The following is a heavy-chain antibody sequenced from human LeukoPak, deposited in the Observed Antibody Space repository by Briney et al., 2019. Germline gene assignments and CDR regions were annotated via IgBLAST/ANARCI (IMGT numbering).Heavy chain of an antibody. J-gene: IGHJ4*02. Sequence: ASVKVSCKASGYTFTSYGISWVRQAPGQGLEWMGWISAYNGNTNYAQKLQGRVTMTTDTSTSTAYMELRSLRSDDTAVYYCARVQHSSSTPVPFDYWGQGTLVTVSS. V-gene: IGHV1-18*01. CDR2: ISAYNGNT. D-gene: IGHD6-13*01. CDR3: ARVQHSSSTPVPFDY. CDR1: GYTFTSYG.